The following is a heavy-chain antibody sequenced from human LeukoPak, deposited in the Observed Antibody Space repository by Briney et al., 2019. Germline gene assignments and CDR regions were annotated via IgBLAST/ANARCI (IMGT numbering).Heavy chain of an antibody. V-gene: IGHV3-7*01. CDR2: IKEEGVEG. J-gene: IGHJ4*02. CDR3: ARVSSGSGTYYPQYFDY. D-gene: IGHD3-10*01. Sequence: PGGSLRLSCAASGFTFSSYSMNWVRQAPGKGLEWVANIKEEGVEGVYVGSVKGRFTLTRDNAKKSLYLQMNGLRAEDTAVYYCARVSSGSGTYYPQYFDYWGQGTLVIVSS. CDR1: GFTFSSYS.